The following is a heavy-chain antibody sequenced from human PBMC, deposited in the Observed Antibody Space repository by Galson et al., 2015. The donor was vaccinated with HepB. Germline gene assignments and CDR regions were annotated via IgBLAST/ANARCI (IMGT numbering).Heavy chain of an antibody. CDR3: ARAGSQYSGYNHSPFDY. J-gene: IGHJ4*02. CDR2: IYTSGST. Sequence: SLSLTCTVSGGSISSGSYYWSWIRQPAGKGLEWIGRIYTSGSTNYNPSLKSRVTMSVDTSKNKFSLKLSSVTAADTAVYYCARAGSQYSGYNHSPFDYWGQGTLVTVSS. D-gene: IGHD5-12*01. CDR1: GGSISSGSYY. V-gene: IGHV4-61*02.